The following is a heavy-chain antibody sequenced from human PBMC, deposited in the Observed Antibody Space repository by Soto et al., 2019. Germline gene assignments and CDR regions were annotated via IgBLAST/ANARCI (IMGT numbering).Heavy chain of an antibody. V-gene: IGHV4-59*08. CDR2: IYYSGRT. CDR3: ARRYSSACDI. Sequence: QVQLQESGPGLVKPSETLSLTCTVSGGSISSYYWSWIRQPPGKGMEWIGYIYYSGRTNYNPSLKSRVTISVDTSKNQFSLKLSSVTAADTAVYYCARRYSSACDIWGQGTMVTVSS. J-gene: IGHJ3*02. CDR1: GGSISSYY. D-gene: IGHD6-13*01.